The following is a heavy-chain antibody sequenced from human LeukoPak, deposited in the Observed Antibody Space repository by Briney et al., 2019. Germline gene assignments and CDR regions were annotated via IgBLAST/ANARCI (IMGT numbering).Heavy chain of an antibody. CDR2: IYYSGST. D-gene: IGHD6-19*01. J-gene: IGHJ4*02. CDR3: ARAGHSSGWYYFDY. CDR1: GGSISSYY. V-gene: IGHV4-59*01. Sequence: SETLSLTCTVSGGSISSYYWSWIRQPPGKGLEWIGYIYYSGSTNYNPSLKSRVTISVDTSKNQFSLKLSSVTAADTAVYYCARAGHSSGWYYFDYWGQGTLVTVSS.